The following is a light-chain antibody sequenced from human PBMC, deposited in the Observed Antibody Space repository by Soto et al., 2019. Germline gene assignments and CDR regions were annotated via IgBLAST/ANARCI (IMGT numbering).Light chain of an antibody. CDR1: SSDLGGYDY. V-gene: IGLV2-8*01. CDR3: SSYAGSNNLGV. CDR2: EVT. Sequence: QSALTQPPSASGSPGQSVTISCTGTSSDLGGYDYVSWYQQHPGKAPKLMIYEVTKRPSGVPDRFSGSKSGNTASLTVSELQAEDEADYYCSSYAGSNNLGVFGGGTKLTVL. J-gene: IGLJ2*01.